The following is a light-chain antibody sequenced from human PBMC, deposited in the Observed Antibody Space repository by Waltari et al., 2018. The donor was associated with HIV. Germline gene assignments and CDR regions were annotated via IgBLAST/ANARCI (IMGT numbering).Light chain of an antibody. J-gene: IGKJ1*01. CDR3: QQRNSWPRT. CDR1: QSVNRY. Sequence: DIVFPQSPATLSLSPGDRATLSCRASQSVNRYLAWYQQKPGQAPRLLIYDASSRATGIPARFSGSGSGTDFTLTISSLEPEDFAVYYCQQRNSWPRTFGQGTRVEGK. CDR2: DAS. V-gene: IGKV3-11*01.